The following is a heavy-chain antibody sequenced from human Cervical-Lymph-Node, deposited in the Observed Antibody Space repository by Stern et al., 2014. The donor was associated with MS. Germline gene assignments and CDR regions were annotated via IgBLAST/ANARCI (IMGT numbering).Heavy chain of an antibody. D-gene: IGHD1-1*01. V-gene: IGHV1-69*09. CDR1: GGTFSRSYA. CDR2: IIPILGLP. CDR3: ARGVVSNRATATLHNLFDP. Sequence: VQLVESGAEVKKPGSSVNVSCMASGGTFSRSYAITWMRQAPGQGLEWMGRIIPILGLPYYAQKFQGRVTITADTSTNTAYMGLNSLTSEDTAVYYCARGVVSNRATATLHNLFDPWGQGTLVTVSS. J-gene: IGHJ5*02.